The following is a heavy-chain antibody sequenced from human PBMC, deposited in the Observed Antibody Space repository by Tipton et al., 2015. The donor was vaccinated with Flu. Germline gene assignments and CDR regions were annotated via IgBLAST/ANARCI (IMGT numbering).Heavy chain of an antibody. CDR3: ARDSGAYPLGFDP. Sequence: TLSLTCAVSGYSITSGFFWGWIRLPPGKGLEWIATISHTGNTFYYPSLKSRATISIDSSKNQLSLTLTSVTAADTAVYYCARDSGAYPLGFDPWGRGTLVTVSS. CDR1: GYSITSGFF. D-gene: IGHD3-16*01. J-gene: IGHJ5*01. CDR2: ISHTGNT. V-gene: IGHV4-38-2*02.